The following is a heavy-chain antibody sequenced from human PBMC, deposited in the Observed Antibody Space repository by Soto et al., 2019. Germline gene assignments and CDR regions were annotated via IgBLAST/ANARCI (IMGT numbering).Heavy chain of an antibody. V-gene: IGHV3-11*01. D-gene: IGHD3-3*01. J-gene: IGHJ6*02. Sequence: PGGSLRLSCAASGFTFSDYYMSWIRQAPGKGLEWVSYISSSGSTIYYADSVKGRFTISRDNAKNSLYLQMNSLRAEDTAVYYCARGRFLEWLPHREYGMDVWGQGTTVTVSS. CDR1: GFTFSDYY. CDR2: ISSSGSTI. CDR3: ARGRFLEWLPHREYGMDV.